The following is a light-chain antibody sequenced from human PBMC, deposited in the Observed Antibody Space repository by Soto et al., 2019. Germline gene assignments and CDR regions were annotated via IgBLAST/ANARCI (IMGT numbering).Light chain of an antibody. CDR3: QQYETFSGT. V-gene: IGKV1-5*01. Sequence: EIQLAQSPSPLSPAGGVTVTYPCRASQSVSGWLAWYQQKPGEAPKLLIYDASALPRGVPSRFSGSGSGTKYTLTIASLQPDDFATYYCQQYETFSGTFGPGTKVDIK. CDR2: DAS. CDR1: QSVSGW. J-gene: IGKJ1*01.